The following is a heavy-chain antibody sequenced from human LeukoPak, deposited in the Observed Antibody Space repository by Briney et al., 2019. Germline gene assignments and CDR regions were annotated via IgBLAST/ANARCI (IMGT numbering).Heavy chain of an antibody. J-gene: IGHJ6*03. CDR1: GGSISSSSYY. D-gene: IGHD2-2*01. CDR3: ARGHQPSYYYYMDV. V-gene: IGHV4-39*01. CDR2: IYYSGST. Sequence: SETLSLTCTVSGGSISSSSYYWGWIRQPPGKGLEWIGSIYYSGSTYYNPSLKSRVTISVDTSKNQFSLKLSSVTAADTAVYYCARGHQPSYYYYMDVWGKGTTVTVSS.